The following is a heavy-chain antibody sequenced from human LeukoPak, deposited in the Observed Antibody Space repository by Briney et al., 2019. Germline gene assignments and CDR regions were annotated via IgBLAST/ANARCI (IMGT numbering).Heavy chain of an antibody. Sequence: GGSLRLSCAASGFTFSSYAMSWVRQAPGKGLEWVAFIRYDGTNKYYADSVKGRFTISRDNSKNTMYLQMNSLRAEDTAVYFCATGRDTAMVRLDYWGQGTLVTVSS. V-gene: IGHV3-30*02. D-gene: IGHD5-18*01. CDR2: IRYDGTNK. CDR3: ATGRDTAMVRLDY. J-gene: IGHJ4*02. CDR1: GFTFSSYA.